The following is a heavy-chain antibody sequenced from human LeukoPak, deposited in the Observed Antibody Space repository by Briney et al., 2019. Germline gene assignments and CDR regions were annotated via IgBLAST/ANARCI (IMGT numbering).Heavy chain of an antibody. CDR2: IYTGGSA. CDR1: GFSVSNTY. D-gene: IGHD6-19*01. Sequence: GGSLRLSCAASGFSVSNTYISWVRQAPGKGLEWVSVIYTGGSAYYAESVKGRFTISRDNSKNTLYLQMSSLGAEDTAVYYCARDAYSSGWYRWFDPWGQGTLVTVSS. V-gene: IGHV3-53*01. CDR3: ARDAYSSGWYRWFDP. J-gene: IGHJ5*02.